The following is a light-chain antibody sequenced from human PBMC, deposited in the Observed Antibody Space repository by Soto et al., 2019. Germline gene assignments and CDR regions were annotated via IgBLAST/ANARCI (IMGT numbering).Light chain of an antibody. CDR2: DAS. J-gene: IGKJ1*01. CDR3: KQYGSSPTT. CDR1: QSVGRSY. Sequence: EIVLTQSPGTLSLSPGERATLSCRASQSVGRSYLAWHQQKPGQAPRLLIYDASNRTADITDRFSGSGSGTDITLYISRLEPEEFEVNFCKQYGSSPTTFGEGNKLEI. V-gene: IGKV3-20*01.